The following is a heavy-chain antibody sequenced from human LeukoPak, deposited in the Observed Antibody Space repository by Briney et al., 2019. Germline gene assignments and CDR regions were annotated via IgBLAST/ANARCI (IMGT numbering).Heavy chain of an antibody. Sequence: SQTLSLTCTVSGGSISSSSYYWGWIRQPPGKGLEWIGSIYYSGSTYYNPSLKSRVTISVDTSKNQFSLKLSSVTAADTAVYYCARRSSRRVLMVYAGGSHFQHWGQGTLVTVSS. D-gene: IGHD2-8*01. V-gene: IGHV4-39*07. CDR1: GGSISSSSYY. J-gene: IGHJ1*01. CDR2: IYYSGST. CDR3: ARRSSRRVLMVYAGGSHFQH.